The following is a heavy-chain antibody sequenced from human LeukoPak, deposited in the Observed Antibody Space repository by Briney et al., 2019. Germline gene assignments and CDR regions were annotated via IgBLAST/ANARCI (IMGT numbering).Heavy chain of an antibody. CDR2: ISFDGSNK. V-gene: IGHV3-30*03. D-gene: IGHD6-19*01. Sequence: GGSLRLSCAASGFTFSSYGMHWVRQAPGRGLEWVAAISFDGSNKYYADSVKGRFTISRDNSKNTLYLQMNSLRAEDTAVYYCARDSGQWLPEEDRFYFDYWGQGTLVTVSS. CDR1: GFTFSSYG. CDR3: ARDSGQWLPEEDRFYFDY. J-gene: IGHJ4*02.